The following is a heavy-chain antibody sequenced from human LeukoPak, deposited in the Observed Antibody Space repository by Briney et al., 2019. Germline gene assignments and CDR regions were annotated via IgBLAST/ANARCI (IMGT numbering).Heavy chain of an antibody. CDR1: GGSFSSYA. CDR3: ATKISGSYFDY. CDR2: IIPIFGIA. D-gene: IGHD1-26*01. V-gene: IGHV1-69*04. Sequence: ASVKVSCKASGGSFSSYAICWVRQAPGQGLEWMGRIIPIFGIANYAQKFQGRVTITADKSTSTAYMELSSLRSEDTAVYYCATKISGSYFDYWGQGTLVTVSS. J-gene: IGHJ4*02.